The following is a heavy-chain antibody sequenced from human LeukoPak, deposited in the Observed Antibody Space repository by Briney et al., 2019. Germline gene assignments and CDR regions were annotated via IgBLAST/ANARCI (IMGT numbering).Heavy chain of an antibody. V-gene: IGHV1-24*01. CDR1: GYTFTSYG. Sequence: ASVKVSCKASGYTFTSYGISWVRQAPGKGLEWMGGFDPEDGETIYAQKFQGRVTMIEDTSTDTAYMELSSLRSEDTAVYYCATDFTTTGYGFDIWGQGTMVTVSS. D-gene: IGHD4-17*01. CDR3: ATDFTTTGYGFDI. CDR2: FDPEDGET. J-gene: IGHJ3*02.